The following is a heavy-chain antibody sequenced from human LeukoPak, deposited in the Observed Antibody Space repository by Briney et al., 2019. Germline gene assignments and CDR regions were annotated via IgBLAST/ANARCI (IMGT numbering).Heavy chain of an antibody. J-gene: IGHJ3*02. CDR1: SDSISSGDYY. CDR2: ISSSGST. CDR3: ARGPYSYDSSGAFDI. V-gene: IGHV4-61*02. D-gene: IGHD3-22*01. Sequence: TLSLTCTVSSDSISSGDYYWSWIRQPAGKGLEWIGRISSSGSTNYNPSLKSRVTISVGTSKNQFSLKLSSVTAADTAVYFCARGPYSYDSSGAFDIWGQGTMVTVSS.